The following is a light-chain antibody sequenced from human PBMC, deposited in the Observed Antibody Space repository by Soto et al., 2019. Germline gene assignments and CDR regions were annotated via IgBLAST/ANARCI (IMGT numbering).Light chain of an antibody. CDR2: DNN. J-gene: IGLJ1*01. Sequence: QSVLTQPPSVSAAPGQKVSISCSGSSPNIGNNYVSWYQHVPGTAPKLLVYDNNKRPSGIPNRFSGSKSDTSATLDITGLQTGDEADYYCGAWDSSLTDDVLGSGTKLTVL. V-gene: IGLV1-51*01. CDR1: SPNIGNNY. CDR3: GAWDSSLTDDV.